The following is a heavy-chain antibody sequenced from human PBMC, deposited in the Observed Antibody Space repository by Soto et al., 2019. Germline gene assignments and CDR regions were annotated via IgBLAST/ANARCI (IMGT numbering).Heavy chain of an antibody. Sequence: SETLSLTCTVSGGSVSSGSYYWSWIRQPPGKGLEWIGYIYYSGSTNYNPSLKSRVTISVDTSKNQFSLKLSSVTAADTAVYYCARDRGSGYYTDYYGMDVWGQGTTVT. V-gene: IGHV4-61*01. CDR1: GGSVSSGSYY. CDR3: ARDRGSGYYTDYYGMDV. D-gene: IGHD3-3*01. CDR2: IYYSGST. J-gene: IGHJ6*02.